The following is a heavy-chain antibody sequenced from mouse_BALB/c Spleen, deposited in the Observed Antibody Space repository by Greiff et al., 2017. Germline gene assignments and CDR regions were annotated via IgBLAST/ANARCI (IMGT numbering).Heavy chain of an antibody. Sequence: DVQLVESGGGLVKPGGSLKLSCAASGFTFSSYAMSWVRQSPEKRLEWVAEISSGGSYTYYPDTVTGRFTISRDNAKNTLYLEMSSLRSEDTAMYYCATRYDDAMDYWGQGISVTVSS. CDR3: ATRYDDAMDY. V-gene: IGHV5-9-4*01. CDR1: GFTFSSYA. CDR2: ISSGGSYT. D-gene: IGHD2-14*01. J-gene: IGHJ4*01.